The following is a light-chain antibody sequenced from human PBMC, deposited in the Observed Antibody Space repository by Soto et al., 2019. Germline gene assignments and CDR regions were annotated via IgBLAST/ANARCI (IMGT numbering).Light chain of an antibody. CDR2: GAS. CDR1: QSISSY. CDR3: QQTYSPLLT. Sequence: DIEMTQSPPSLSASVGDRITITCRASQSISSYLNWFQQKPGKAPNLLIYGASNLQSGVPSRFSGSGSGTDFTLTINSLQPEDSATYYCQQTYSPLLTFGGGTKVEV. J-gene: IGKJ4*01. V-gene: IGKV1-39*01.